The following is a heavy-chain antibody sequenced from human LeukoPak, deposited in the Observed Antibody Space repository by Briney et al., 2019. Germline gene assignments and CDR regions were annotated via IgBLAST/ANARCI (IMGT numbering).Heavy chain of an antibody. CDR2: ISSSSSYI. D-gene: IGHD6-19*01. V-gene: IGHV3-21*01. CDR1: GFTFSSYA. CDR3: ARGVAVAGYYYYMDV. Sequence: GGSLRLSCATSGFTFSSYAMNWVRQAPGKGLEWVSAISSSSSYIYYADSVKGRFTISRDNAKNSLYLQMNSLRAEDTAVYYCARGVAVAGYYYYMDVWGEGTTVTVSS. J-gene: IGHJ6*03.